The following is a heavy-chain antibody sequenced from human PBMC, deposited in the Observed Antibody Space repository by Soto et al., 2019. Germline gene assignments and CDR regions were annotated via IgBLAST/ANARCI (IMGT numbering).Heavy chain of an antibody. J-gene: IGHJ4*02. CDR1: GFTVSSNY. V-gene: IGHV3-53*01. CDR2: IYSGGST. Sequence: EVQLVESGGGLIQPGGSLRLSCAASGFTVSSNYMSWVRQAPGKGLEWVSVIYSGGSTYYADSVKGRFTISRDNSKNTLYLQMNSLRAEDTAVYYCARDSLHYYDSSGYYPIDYWGQGTLVTVSS. D-gene: IGHD3-22*01. CDR3: ARDSLHYYDSSGYYPIDY.